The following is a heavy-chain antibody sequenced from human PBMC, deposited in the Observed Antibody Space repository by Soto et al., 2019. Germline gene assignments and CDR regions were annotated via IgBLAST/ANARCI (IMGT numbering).Heavy chain of an antibody. CDR1: GYTFTSYY. CDR3: ASPQIASHYSSGMDV. D-gene: IGHD2-2*01. Sequence: QVQLVQSGAEVKKPGASVKVSCKASGYTFTSYYMHWVRRAPGQGLEWMGIINPSGTTTDYTQKVQGRVTMTTATSTSTYYLALSSLRAEDTAVYYCASPQIASHYSSGMDVWGQGTTVTVSS. J-gene: IGHJ6*02. V-gene: IGHV1-46*01. CDR2: INPSGTTT.